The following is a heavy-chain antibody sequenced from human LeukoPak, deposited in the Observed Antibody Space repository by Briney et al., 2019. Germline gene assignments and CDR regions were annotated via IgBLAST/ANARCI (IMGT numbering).Heavy chain of an antibody. D-gene: IGHD1-7*01. Sequence: GGSLRLSCAASGFTFSSCQMNWVRQAPGKGLEWVSYISDSVSTIYYADSVKGRFTISRDNAKNSLFLQMTSLRAEDTAVYYWARFGMGTTSFDYWGQGTLVTVSS. CDR3: ARFGMGTTSFDY. V-gene: IGHV3-48*03. J-gene: IGHJ4*02. CDR1: GFTFSSCQ. CDR2: ISDSVSTI.